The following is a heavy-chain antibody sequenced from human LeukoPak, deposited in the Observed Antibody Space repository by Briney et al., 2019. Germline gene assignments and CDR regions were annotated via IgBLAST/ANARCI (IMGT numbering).Heavy chain of an antibody. CDR3: AKDSSGSGNYYNPFAY. D-gene: IGHD3-10*01. CDR1: GFTFSSCA. V-gene: IGHV3-23*01. Sequence: GGSLRLSCAASGFTFSSCAMTWVRQAPGKGLEWVSGIVGSGGTTYYADSVKGRFTISRDNSKNTLYLQMNSLRAEDTAVYYCAKDSSGSGNYYNPFAYWGQGTLVTVSS. J-gene: IGHJ4*02. CDR2: IVGSGGTT.